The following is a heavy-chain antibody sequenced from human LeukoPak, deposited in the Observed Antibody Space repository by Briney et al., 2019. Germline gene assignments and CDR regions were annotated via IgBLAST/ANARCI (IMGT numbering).Heavy chain of an antibody. D-gene: IGHD3-9*01. Sequence: SETLSLTCTVSGGSISSYYWSWIRQPPGKGLEWIGKINHSGSTNYNPSLKSRVTISVDTSKNQVSLKLSSVTAADTAVYYCAVTDVLTGYPYYFDYWGQGTLVTVSS. CDR1: GGSISSYY. V-gene: IGHV4-34*01. CDR3: AVTDVLTGYPYYFDY. CDR2: INHSGST. J-gene: IGHJ4*02.